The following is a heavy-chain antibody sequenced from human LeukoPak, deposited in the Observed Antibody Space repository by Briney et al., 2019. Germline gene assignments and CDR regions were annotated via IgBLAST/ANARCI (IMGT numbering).Heavy chain of an antibody. CDR1: GGSISSYY. D-gene: IGHD6-19*01. Sequence: LETLSLTCSVSGGSISSYYWSWIRQPPGKGLEWIGYIYYSENTNYNPSLKSRVTISVDTSKNQFSLKLSSVTAADTAVYYCARDPGYSSGWYWFDPWGQGTLVTVSS. CDR3: ARDPGYSSGWYWFDP. J-gene: IGHJ5*02. V-gene: IGHV4-59*12. CDR2: IYYSENT.